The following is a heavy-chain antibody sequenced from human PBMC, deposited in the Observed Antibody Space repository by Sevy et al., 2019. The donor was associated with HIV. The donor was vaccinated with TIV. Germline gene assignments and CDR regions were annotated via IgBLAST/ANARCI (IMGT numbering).Heavy chain of an antibody. CDR1: GDSVPSNNAA. CDR3: ARSVAALDFWYFDL. J-gene: IGHJ2*01. D-gene: IGHD6-19*01. Sequence: SQTLSLTCAISGDSVPSNNAAWNWIRQSPSRGLEWLGRTYYKSKWYSHYAVSVKSRMTINPDTSKNQFSLQLNSVTPEDTAVYYCARSVAALDFWYFDLWGRGTLVTVSS. V-gene: IGHV6-1*01. CDR2: TYYKSKWYS.